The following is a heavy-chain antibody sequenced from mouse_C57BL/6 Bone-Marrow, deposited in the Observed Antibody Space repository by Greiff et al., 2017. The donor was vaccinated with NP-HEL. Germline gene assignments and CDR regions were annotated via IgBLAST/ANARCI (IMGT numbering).Heavy chain of an antibody. CDR1: GYTFTDYE. D-gene: IGHD1-1*02. CDR3: TRWHYPAD. Sequence: QVQLKQSGAELVRPGASVTLSCKASGYTFTDYEMHWVKQTPVHGLEWIGAIDPEPGGPSYNQKFKGKAILTADKSSSTAYIERRSLTSEDSAVYYCTRWHYPADWGQGTLVTVSA. V-gene: IGHV1-15*01. J-gene: IGHJ3*01. CDR2: IDPEPGGP.